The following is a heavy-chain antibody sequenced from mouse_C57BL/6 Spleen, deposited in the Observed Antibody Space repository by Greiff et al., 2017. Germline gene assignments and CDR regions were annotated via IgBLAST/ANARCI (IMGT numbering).Heavy chain of an antibody. Sequence: EVNVVESGGGLVKPGGSLKLSCAASGFTFSSYAMSWVRQTPEKRLEWVATISDGGSYTYYPDNVKGRFTISRDNAKNNLYLQMSHLKSEDKAMKYCARICYGNRFAYWGQGTLVTVSA. D-gene: IGHD2-1*01. J-gene: IGHJ3*01. CDR1: GFTFSSYA. CDR2: ISDGGSYT. V-gene: IGHV5-4*03. CDR3: ARICYGNRFAY.